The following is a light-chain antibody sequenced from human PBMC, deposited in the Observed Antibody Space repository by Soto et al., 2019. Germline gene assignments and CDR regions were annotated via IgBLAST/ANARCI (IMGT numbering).Light chain of an antibody. CDR2: GAS. V-gene: IGKV3-15*01. CDR1: QSVSSN. Sequence: EIVMTQSPATLSVSPGERATLSCRASQSVSSNLAWYQQKPGQAPRLLIYGASTRATGIPARFSGSGSGTDFTLTISSLQSEDFAVYYCQQYNNFRTFGQGTKVEIE. J-gene: IGKJ1*01. CDR3: QQYNNFRT.